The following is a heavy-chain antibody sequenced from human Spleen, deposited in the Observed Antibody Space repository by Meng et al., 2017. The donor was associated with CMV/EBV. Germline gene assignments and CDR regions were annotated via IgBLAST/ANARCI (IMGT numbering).Heavy chain of an antibody. Sequence: GGSLRLSCAASGFTFSTYEMNWVRQAPGKGLEWISYITSGSFTIHYAASVKGRFTISRDNAKNSLYLQMSSLRAEDTAVYYCARSWDGMDVWGQGTTVTVSS. V-gene: IGHV3-48*03. J-gene: IGHJ6*02. CDR3: ARSWDGMDV. D-gene: IGHD1-26*01. CDR2: ITSGSFTI. CDR1: GFTFSTYE.